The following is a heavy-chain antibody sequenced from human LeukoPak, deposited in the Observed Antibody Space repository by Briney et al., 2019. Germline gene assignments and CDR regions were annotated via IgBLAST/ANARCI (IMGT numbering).Heavy chain of an antibody. CDR1: GFTFSSYA. J-gene: IGHJ4*02. CDR2: IGGSGGST. Sequence: GGSLRLSCAASGFTFSSYAMSWVRQAPGKGLEWVSAIGGSGGSTYYADSVKGRFTISRDNSKNTLYLQMNSLRAEDTAVYYCAKDWVTMVRGVIDFDYWGQGTLVTVSS. D-gene: IGHD3-10*01. V-gene: IGHV3-23*01. CDR3: AKDWVTMVRGVIDFDY.